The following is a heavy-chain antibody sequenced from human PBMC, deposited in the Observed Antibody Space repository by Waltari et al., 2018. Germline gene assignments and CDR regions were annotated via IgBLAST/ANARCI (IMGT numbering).Heavy chain of an antibody. CDR3: ARNRKIIAAGWGRDLDY. D-gene: IGHD6-13*01. J-gene: IGHJ4*02. CDR1: GFSFRNYE. Sequence: EVQLVESGGGLVQPGGSVRISWEASGFSFRNYEMSWVRQAPGKGLEWLSYTTSSGSSTQYANAVRGRFTISRDNAKNSLYLQLNNLGAEDTAVYYCARNRKIIAAGWGRDLDYWGQGTLVIVSS. V-gene: IGHV3-48*03. CDR2: TTSSGSST.